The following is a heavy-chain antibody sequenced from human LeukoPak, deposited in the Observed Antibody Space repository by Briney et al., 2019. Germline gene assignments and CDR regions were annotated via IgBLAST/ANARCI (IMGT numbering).Heavy chain of an antibody. CDR1: GFTFSSYS. Sequence: GGSLGLSCAASGFTFSSYSMNWVRQAPGKGLEWVSSISSSSSYIYYADSVKGRFTISRDNAKNSLYLQMNSLRAEDTAVYYCARVRSGWSDDYWGQGTLVTVSS. V-gene: IGHV3-21*01. J-gene: IGHJ4*02. CDR2: ISSSSSYI. CDR3: ARVRSGWSDDY. D-gene: IGHD6-19*01.